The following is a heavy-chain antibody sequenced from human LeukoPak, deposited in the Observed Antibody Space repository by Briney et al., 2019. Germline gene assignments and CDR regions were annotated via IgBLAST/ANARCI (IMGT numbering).Heavy chain of an antibody. D-gene: IGHD6-19*01. CDR2: IYYSGST. Sequence: PSETLSLTCTVSGGSISSYYWSWIRQPPGKGLEWIGYIYYSGSTNYNPSLKSRVTISVDTSKNQFSLKLSSVTAADTAVYYCAGLIAVDDYFDYWGQGTLVTVSS. J-gene: IGHJ4*02. CDR1: GGSISSYY. V-gene: IGHV4-59*08. CDR3: AGLIAVDDYFDY.